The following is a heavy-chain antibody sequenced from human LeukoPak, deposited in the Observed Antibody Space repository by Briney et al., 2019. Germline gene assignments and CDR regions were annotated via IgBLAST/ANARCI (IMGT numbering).Heavy chain of an antibody. J-gene: IGHJ4*02. CDR3: ARDPQSGDSSGYYSKHFDY. D-gene: IGHD3-22*01. CDR1: GFTFSSYS. Sequence: GGSLRLSCAASGFTFSSYSMNWVRQAPGKGLEWVSSISSSSSYIYYADSVKGRFTISRDNAKNSLYLQMNSLRAEDTAVYYCARDPQSGDSSGYYSKHFDYWGQGTLVTVSS. CDR2: ISSSSSYI. V-gene: IGHV3-21*01.